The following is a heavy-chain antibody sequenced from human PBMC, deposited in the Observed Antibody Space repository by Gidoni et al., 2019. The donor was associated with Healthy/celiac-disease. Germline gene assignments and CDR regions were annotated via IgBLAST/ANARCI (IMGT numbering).Heavy chain of an antibody. J-gene: IGHJ4*02. CDR1: GSTFSSHA. CDR3: AKEDTTLNIVVVPAAYDY. CDR2: IRCSGGST. D-gene: IGHD2-2*01. V-gene: IGHV3-23*01. Sequence: EVQLLESGGGLVQPGGSLRLSCAASGSTFSSHAMSWVRQAPGKGLEWVSAIRCSGGSTYYADSVKGRFTISRDNSKNTLYLQMNSLRAEDTAVYYCAKEDTTLNIVVVPAAYDYWGQGTLVTVSS.